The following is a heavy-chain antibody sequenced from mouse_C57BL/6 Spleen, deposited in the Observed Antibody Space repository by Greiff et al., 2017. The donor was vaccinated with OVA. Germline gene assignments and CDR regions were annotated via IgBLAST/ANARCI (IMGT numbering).Heavy chain of an antibody. Sequence: EVKLVESGGGLVKPGGSLKLSCAASGFTFSSYAMSWVRQTPEKRLAWVATISDGGSYTYYPDNVKGRFTISRDNAKNNRYLQMSHLKSEDTAMYYCARDGVTSWFAYWGQGTLVTVSA. CDR2: ISDGGSYT. D-gene: IGHD2-3*01. J-gene: IGHJ3*01. CDR1: GFTFSSYA. V-gene: IGHV5-4*01. CDR3: ARDGVTSWFAY.